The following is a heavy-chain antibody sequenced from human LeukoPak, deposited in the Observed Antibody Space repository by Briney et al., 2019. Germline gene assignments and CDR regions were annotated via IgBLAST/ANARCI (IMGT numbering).Heavy chain of an antibody. J-gene: IGHJ5*02. CDR2: ISGSGKTT. CDR3: ARDRSGWYRWFDP. CDR1: GFSFSSYE. D-gene: IGHD6-19*01. Sequence: GGSLRLSCAASGFSFSSYEMNWVRQAPGKGLEWISYISGSGKTTHYAESVEGRFTISRDNAKNSLYLQMNSLGAEDTGVYYCARDRSGWYRWFDPWGQGTLVTVSS. V-gene: IGHV3-48*03.